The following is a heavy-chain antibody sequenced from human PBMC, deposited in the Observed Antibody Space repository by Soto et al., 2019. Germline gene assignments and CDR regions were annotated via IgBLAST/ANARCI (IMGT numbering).Heavy chain of an antibody. D-gene: IGHD3-16*01. CDR2: ISPYTGNT. CDR3: VMVDNYVTPTPQDV. Sequence: QVQLVQSGDEVKKPGASVKVYCKASGYIFVNYGIAWMRKAPGQGLEWMGRISPYTGNTHSASKVQGRLTMTTDTSTSTAYMDLGSLTSDDTAVYYCVMVDNYVTPTPQDVWGQGTTVTVSS. CDR1: GYIFVNYG. J-gene: IGHJ6*02. V-gene: IGHV1-18*01.